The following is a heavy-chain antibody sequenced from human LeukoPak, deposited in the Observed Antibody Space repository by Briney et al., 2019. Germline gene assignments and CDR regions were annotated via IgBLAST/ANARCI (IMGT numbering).Heavy chain of an antibody. Sequence: SETLSLTCTVSGGAISSYYWSWIRQPPGKGLEWVGYVHYTGSTNDNPSLKSRATISLDTSKNQIFLKLSSVTAADTAVYYCANYYDSSGYYLTWGRGTLVTVSS. V-gene: IGHV4-59*08. J-gene: IGHJ4*02. CDR1: GGAISSYY. CDR3: ANYYDSSGYYLT. D-gene: IGHD3-22*01. CDR2: VHYTGST.